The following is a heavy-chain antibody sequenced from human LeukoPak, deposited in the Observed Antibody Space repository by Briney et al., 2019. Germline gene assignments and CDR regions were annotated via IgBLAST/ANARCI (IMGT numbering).Heavy chain of an antibody. Sequence: SGGSLRLSCAASGFTFSSYSMNWVRQAPGKGLEWVSSISSSSSFIYYADSVKGRFTISRDNAKNSLYLQMNSLRAEGTAVYYCARDPPLGSCSTISCPHLDYWGQGTLVTVSS. CDR2: ISSSSSFI. J-gene: IGHJ4*02. D-gene: IGHD2-2*01. CDR3: ARDPPLGSCSTISCPHLDY. V-gene: IGHV3-21*01. CDR1: GFTFSSYS.